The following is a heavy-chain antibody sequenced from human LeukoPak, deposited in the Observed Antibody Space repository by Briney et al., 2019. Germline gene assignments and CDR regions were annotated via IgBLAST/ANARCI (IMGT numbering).Heavy chain of an antibody. D-gene: IGHD1-26*01. CDR2: IFHSGST. CDR3: ARLGSYHDF. J-gene: IGHJ4*02. Sequence: SETLSLTCNVSGVSIKSNAHYWGWVRQPPGKGLEWIGSIFHSGSTSYNPSLKTRLTMSIDTSRSQLSLKLTSVTAADTAVYFCARLGSYHDFWGQGALVTVFS. V-gene: IGHV4-39*07. CDR1: GVSIKSNAHY.